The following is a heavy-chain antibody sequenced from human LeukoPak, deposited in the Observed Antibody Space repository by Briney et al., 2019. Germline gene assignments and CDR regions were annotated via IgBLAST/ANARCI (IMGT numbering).Heavy chain of an antibody. CDR2: ISSNGDNT. CDR3: VRGTGY. V-gene: IGHV3-64D*06. CDR1: GFTVSTYV. Sequence: GGSLRLSCAASGFTVSTYVMHWVRQAPGKGLEYVSAISSNGDNTYYADSVKGRFTISRDNSKNTLYLQMSSLRPDDTAVYFCVRGTGYWGQGTLVTVSS. J-gene: IGHJ4*02.